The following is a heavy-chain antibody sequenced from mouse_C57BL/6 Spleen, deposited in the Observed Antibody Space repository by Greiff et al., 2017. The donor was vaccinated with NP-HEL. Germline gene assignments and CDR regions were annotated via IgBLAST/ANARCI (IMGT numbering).Heavy chain of an antibody. CDR2: IYPGSGST. CDR3: ARGGPYGNSWFAY. Sequence: QVQLQQPGAELVKPGASVKMSCKASGYTFTSYWITWVKPRPGQGLEWIGDIYPGSGSTNYNEKFKSKATLTVDTSSSTAYMQLSSLTSEDSAVYYCARGGPYGNSWFAYWGQGTLVTVSA. CDR1: GYTFTSYW. J-gene: IGHJ3*01. V-gene: IGHV1-55*01. D-gene: IGHD2-1*01.